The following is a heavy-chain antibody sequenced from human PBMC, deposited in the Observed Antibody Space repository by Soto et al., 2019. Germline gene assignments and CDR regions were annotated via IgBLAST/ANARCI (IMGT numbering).Heavy chain of an antibody. CDR2: IKGDGSET. CDR3: LRGNSGYGNFDY. J-gene: IGHJ4*02. D-gene: IGHD5-12*01. Sequence: PGGSLRLSCAASGFTFSSYWMHWVRQAPGKGLVWVSRIKGDGSETNYVDSVKGRFTISRDNAKNTLYLQLNSLRAEDTAVYYCLRGNSGYGNFDYWGQGTRVTVSS. V-gene: IGHV3-74*01. CDR1: GFTFSSYW.